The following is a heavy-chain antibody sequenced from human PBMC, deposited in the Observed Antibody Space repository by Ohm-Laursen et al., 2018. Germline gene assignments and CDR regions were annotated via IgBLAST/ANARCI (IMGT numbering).Heavy chain of an antibody. Sequence: SLRLSCAASGFTFSAYAMNWVRQAPGKGLEWVSGISGTGDTTYHADSVKGWFTISRDKYKNTLYLQMNSLRAEDTAVYYCSKGCGNTCYSEVVFWGQGTLVTVSS. V-gene: IGHV3-23*01. D-gene: IGHD2-2*02. CDR2: ISGTGDTT. CDR3: SKGCGNTCYSEVVF. J-gene: IGHJ4*02. CDR1: GFTFSAYA.